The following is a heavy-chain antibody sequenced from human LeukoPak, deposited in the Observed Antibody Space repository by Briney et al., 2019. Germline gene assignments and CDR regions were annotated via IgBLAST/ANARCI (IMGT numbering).Heavy chain of an antibody. CDR2: IFYTGST. Sequence: SETLSLTCTVSGGSVSTSTYYWSWLRQPPGKGLEWIGYIFYTGSTNYNPSLKSRVTISVDTSKNQFSLKLSSVTAADTAVYYCAREVVPAAEFDYWGQGTLVTVSS. J-gene: IGHJ4*02. V-gene: IGHV4-61*01. CDR1: GGSVSTSTYY. CDR3: AREVVPAAEFDY. D-gene: IGHD2-2*01.